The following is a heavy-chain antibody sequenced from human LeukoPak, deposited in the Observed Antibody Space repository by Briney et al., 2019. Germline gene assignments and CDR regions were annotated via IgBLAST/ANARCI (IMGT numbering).Heavy chain of an antibody. CDR1: GYTFTGYY. J-gene: IGHJ4*02. Sequence: GASVKVSCKASGYTFTGYYMHWVRRAPGQGLEWMGWINPNSGGTNYAQKFQGRVTMTRDTSISTAYMELSRLRSDDTAVYYCARELRGGYYYGSGSYSAPFDYWGQGTLVTVSS. D-gene: IGHD3-10*01. CDR3: ARELRGGYYYGSGSYSAPFDY. CDR2: INPNSGGT. V-gene: IGHV1-2*02.